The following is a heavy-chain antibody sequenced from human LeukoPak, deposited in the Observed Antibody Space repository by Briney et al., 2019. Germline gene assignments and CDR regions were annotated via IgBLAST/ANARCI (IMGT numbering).Heavy chain of an antibody. CDR2: ISAYNGNT. V-gene: IGHV1-18*01. CDR1: GYTFTSYG. Sequence: ASVKVSCKASGYTFTSYGISWVRQAPGQGLEWMGWISAYNGNTNYAQKLQGRVTMSTDTSTSTAYMELRSLRSDDTAVYYCARDRYCSGGSCYDYWGQGTLVTVSS. CDR3: ARDRYCSGGSCYDY. J-gene: IGHJ4*02. D-gene: IGHD2-15*01.